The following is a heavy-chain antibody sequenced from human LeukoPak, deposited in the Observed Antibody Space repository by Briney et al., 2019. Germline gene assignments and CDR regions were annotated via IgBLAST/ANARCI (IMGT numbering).Heavy chain of an antibody. Sequence: GGSLRLSCAASGFTFSSYWMSWVRQAPGKGLEWVANIKEERSEKYYVDSVKGRFTISRDNAKNSLYLQMNSLRAEDTAVYYCARDGSGNRYSYYGMDAWGQGTTASVSS. CDR3: ARDGSGNRYSYYGMDA. D-gene: IGHD2-15*01. CDR1: GFTFSSYW. V-gene: IGHV3-7*04. CDR2: IKEERSEK. J-gene: IGHJ6*02.